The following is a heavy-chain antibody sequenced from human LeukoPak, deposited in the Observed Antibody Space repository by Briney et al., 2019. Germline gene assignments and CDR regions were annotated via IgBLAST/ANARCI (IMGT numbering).Heavy chain of an antibody. CDR1: GYRFRSWW. V-gene: IGHV5-10-1*01. J-gene: IGHJ5*01. Sequence: GQSLKISCQGSGYRFRSWWIGWVRQMPGKGMEGMGSIDPRDSYPNHSPSCQGLVTISVDRSISTAYPQWSSLRGSATAMYNCAGQATSYTDTSTYQPYNWFAPWREGTLVTV. CDR3: AGQATSYTDTSTYQPYNWFAP. CDR2: IDPRDSYP. D-gene: IGHD3-22*01.